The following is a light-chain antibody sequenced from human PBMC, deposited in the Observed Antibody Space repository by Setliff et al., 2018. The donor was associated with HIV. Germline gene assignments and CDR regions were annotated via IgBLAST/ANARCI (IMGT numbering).Light chain of an antibody. V-gene: IGLV2-14*01. CDR3: SSYAITNTLP. Sequence: QSALTQPASVSGSPGQSITISCTGTSRDVGGYNYVPWYQQHPGKAPKLIIYEVRNRPSGVSNRYSGSKSGNTASLTISGLQTEDEADYYCSSYAITNTLPFGTGTKGTVL. CDR1: SRDVGGYNY. CDR2: EVR. J-gene: IGLJ1*01.